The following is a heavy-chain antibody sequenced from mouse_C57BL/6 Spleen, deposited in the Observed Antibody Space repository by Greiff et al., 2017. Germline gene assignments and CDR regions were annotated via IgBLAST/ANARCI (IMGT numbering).Heavy chain of an antibody. CDR3: ARKFYSNYPYWYFDV. CDR1: GFTFSDYG. D-gene: IGHD2-5*01. J-gene: IGHJ1*03. Sequence: EVQGVESGGGLVKPGGSLKLSCAASGFTFSDYGMHWVRQAPEKGLEWVAYISSGSSTIYYADTVKGRFTISRDNAKNTLFLQMTSLRSEDTAMYYCARKFYSNYPYWYFDVWGTGTTVTVSS. CDR2: ISSGSSTI. V-gene: IGHV5-17*01.